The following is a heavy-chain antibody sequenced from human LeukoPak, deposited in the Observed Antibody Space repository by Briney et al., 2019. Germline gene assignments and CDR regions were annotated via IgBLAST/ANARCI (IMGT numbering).Heavy chain of an antibody. D-gene: IGHD6-19*01. CDR2: VYYRGST. V-gene: IGHV4-59*01. CDR3: ARAAVAGFFDY. CDR1: GGSINPYY. Sequence: SETLSLTCTVSGGSINPYYWNWIRQPPGKGLEWIGYVYYRGSTNYNPSLKSRVTISVDTSKNQLSLKLSSVTAADTAVYYCARAAVAGFFDYWGQGTLVTVSS. J-gene: IGHJ4*02.